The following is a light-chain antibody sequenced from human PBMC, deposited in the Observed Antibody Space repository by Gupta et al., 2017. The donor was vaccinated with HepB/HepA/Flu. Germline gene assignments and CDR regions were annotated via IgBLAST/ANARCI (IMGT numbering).Light chain of an antibody. V-gene: IGKV3-20*01. CDR3: QQYGSYPLT. CDR1: QSVSSSY. Sequence: EIVLTPSPGTLSLSPGERATLSCRASQSVSSSYLAWYQQKPGQAPRLLIYGASSRATGIPDRFSGSGSGTDFTLTINSLEPEDFAVYYCQQYGSYPLTFGRGTKVEIK. CDR2: GAS. J-gene: IGKJ1*01.